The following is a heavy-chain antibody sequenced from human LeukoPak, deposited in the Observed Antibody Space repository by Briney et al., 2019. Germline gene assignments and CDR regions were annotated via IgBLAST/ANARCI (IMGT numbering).Heavy chain of an antibody. Sequence: SETLSRTCTVSGGSISSSSYYWGWIRQPPGKGLEWIGSIYYSGSTYYNPSLKSRVTISVDTSKNQFSLKLSSVTAADTAVYYCARVVGLTMIVVVYYRFDPWGQGTLVTVSS. CDR1: GGSISSSSYY. J-gene: IGHJ5*02. V-gene: IGHV4-39*07. CDR2: IYYSGST. D-gene: IGHD3-22*01. CDR3: ARVVGLTMIVVVYYRFDP.